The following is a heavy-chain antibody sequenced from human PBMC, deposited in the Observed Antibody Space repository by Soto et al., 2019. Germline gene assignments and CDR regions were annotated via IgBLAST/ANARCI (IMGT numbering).Heavy chain of an antibody. CDR2: INHSGST. CDR3: ARVYCSGGSCYPRGAYFFYYYYYMDV. J-gene: IGHJ6*03. CDR1: GGSFSGYY. D-gene: IGHD2-15*01. Sequence: PSETLSLTCAVYGGSFSGYYWSWIRQPPGKGLEWIGEINHSGSTNYNPSLKSRVTISVDTSKNQFSLKLSSVTAADTAVYYCARVYCSGGSCYPRGAYFFYYYYYMDVWGKGTTVTVSS. V-gene: IGHV4-34*01.